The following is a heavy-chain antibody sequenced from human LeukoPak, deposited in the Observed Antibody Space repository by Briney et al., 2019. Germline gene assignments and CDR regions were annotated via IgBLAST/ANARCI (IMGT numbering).Heavy chain of an antibody. CDR3: ARYYYDNSVYYYYLDY. J-gene: IGHJ4*02. CDR2: IYTSGST. V-gene: IGHV4-61*02. CDR1: GGSIISGSYY. D-gene: IGHD3-22*01. Sequence: SETLSLICTVSGGSIISGSYYWSWIRQPAGKGLEWIGRIYTSGSTNYNPSLKSRVTISVDTSKNQFSLKLSSVTAADTAVYYCARYYYDNSVYYYYLDYWGQGTLVTVPS.